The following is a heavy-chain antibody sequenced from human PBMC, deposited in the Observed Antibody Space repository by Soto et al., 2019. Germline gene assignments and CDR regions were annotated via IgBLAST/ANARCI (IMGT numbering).Heavy chain of an antibody. CDR3: AAATTWNFHFPY. V-gene: IGHV3-33*01. CDR2: IWYDVSNR. J-gene: IGHJ4*02. Sequence: QVQMVESGGGVVQPGGSLRLSCAASGFTVSRHGMHWVRQAPGKGLEWVAVIWYDVSNRYYADSVKGRFTISKDNSKNTLYLEMNTLRPEDTAIYYCAAATTWNFHFPYWGQGTQVTVSS. D-gene: IGHD1-7*01. CDR1: GFTVSRHG.